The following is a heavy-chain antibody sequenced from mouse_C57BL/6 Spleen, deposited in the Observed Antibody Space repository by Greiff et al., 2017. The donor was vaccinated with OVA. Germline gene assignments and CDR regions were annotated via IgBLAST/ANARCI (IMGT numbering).Heavy chain of an antibody. CDR1: GYTFTSYW. CDR3: ASSYGSSYPFAY. CDR2: IHPNSGST. V-gene: IGHV1-64*01. J-gene: IGHJ3*01. D-gene: IGHD1-1*01. Sequence: QVQLQQPGAELVKPGASVKLSCKASGYTFTSYWMHWVKQRPGQGLEWIGMIHPNSGSTNYNEKFKSKATLTVDKSSSTAYMQLSSLTSEDSAVYYCASSYGSSYPFAYWGQWTLVTVSA.